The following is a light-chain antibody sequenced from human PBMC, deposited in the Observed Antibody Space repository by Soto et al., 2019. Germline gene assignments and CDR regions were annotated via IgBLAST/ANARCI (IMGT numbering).Light chain of an antibody. CDR2: DAS. CDR1: QSVSKY. V-gene: IGKV3-11*01. Sequence: EIVLTQSPATLSLSPGERATLSCRASQSVSKYLAWYQQKPGQAPRLLIHDASNRATGIPARFSGSGSGTDFTLTISSLVPEDFGVYYCQQRSNWPQITFGGGTKVEIK. J-gene: IGKJ4*01. CDR3: QQRSNWPQIT.